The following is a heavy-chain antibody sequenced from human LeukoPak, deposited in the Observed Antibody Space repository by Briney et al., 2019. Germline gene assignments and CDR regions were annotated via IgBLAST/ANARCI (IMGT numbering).Heavy chain of an antibody. CDR1: GFTFSSYA. D-gene: IGHD6-13*01. CDR3: ARVTGYSSSWSDY. CDR2: ISGSGGST. Sequence: PGGSLRLSCAASGFTFSSYAMSWVRQAPGKGLEWVSAISGSGGSTYYADSVKGRFTISRDNAKNSLYLQMNSLRAEDTAVYYCARVTGYSSSWSDYWGQGTLVTVSS. J-gene: IGHJ4*02. V-gene: IGHV3-23*01.